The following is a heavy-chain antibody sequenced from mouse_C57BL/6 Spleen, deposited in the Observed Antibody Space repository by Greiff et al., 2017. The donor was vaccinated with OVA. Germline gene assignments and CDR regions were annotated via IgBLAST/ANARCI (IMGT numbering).Heavy chain of an antibody. J-gene: IGHJ3*01. CDR3: ARGGLRQSLAY. D-gene: IGHD2-4*01. V-gene: IGHV1-80*01. CDR1: GYAFSSYW. Sequence: VQLQQPGAELVKPGASVKISCKASGYAFSSYWMNWVKQRPGQGLEWIGQIYPGGGDTNYNGKFKGKATLTAYKSSSTAYMQLSSLTSEDSAVYFCARGGLRQSLAYWGQGTLVTVSA. CDR2: IYPGGGDT.